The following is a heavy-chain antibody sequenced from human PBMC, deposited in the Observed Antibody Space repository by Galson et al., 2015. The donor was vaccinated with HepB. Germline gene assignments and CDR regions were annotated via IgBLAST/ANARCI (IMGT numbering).Heavy chain of an antibody. Sequence: QSGAEVKKPGESLKISCEGSGYRFSMYWIGWVRQMPGRGLEWMGSIYPGASETRYSPSFQGQVTISADKSISTAYLQWSSLKAPDTAMYYCARRQIYGGGIYSMDVWGQGTTVTVSS. CDR2: IYPGASET. V-gene: IGHV5-51*01. J-gene: IGHJ6*02. D-gene: IGHD2-21*01. CDR3: ARRQIYGGGIYSMDV. CDR1: GYRFSMYW.